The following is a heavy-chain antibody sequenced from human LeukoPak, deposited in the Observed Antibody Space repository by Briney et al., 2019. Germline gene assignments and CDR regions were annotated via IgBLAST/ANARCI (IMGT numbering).Heavy chain of an antibody. D-gene: IGHD1-26*01. CDR1: GFTFTGYD. CDR2: ISYDGTNK. Sequence: GGSLRLSCAASGFTFTGYDMHWVRQAPGKGLEWVTVISYDGTNKYYADSVTGRFTISRDNSKNTLYLQMNSLRAEDTAVYYCARDLSPDKYSGSYFGFDYWGQGTLVTVSS. CDR3: ARDLSPDKYSGSYFGFDY. J-gene: IGHJ4*02. V-gene: IGHV3-30*03.